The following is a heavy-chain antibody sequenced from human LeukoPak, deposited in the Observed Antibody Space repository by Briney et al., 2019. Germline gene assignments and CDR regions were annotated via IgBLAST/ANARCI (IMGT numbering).Heavy chain of an antibody. V-gene: IGHV3-74*01. J-gene: IGHJ6*03. CDR1: GFTFSSFA. D-gene: IGHD3-22*01. CDR2: INSDGSST. Sequence: GGSLRLSCAASGFTFSSFAMSWVRQAPGKGLVWVSRINSDGSSTSYADSVKGRFTISRDNAKNTLYLQMNSLRAEDTAVYYCARGDYYDSSGYNYYYYYMDVWGKGTTVTVSS. CDR3: ARGDYYDSSGYNYYYYYMDV.